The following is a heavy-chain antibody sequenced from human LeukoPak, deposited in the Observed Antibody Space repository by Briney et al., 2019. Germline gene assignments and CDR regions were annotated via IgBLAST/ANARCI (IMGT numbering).Heavy chain of an antibody. D-gene: IGHD1-26*01. CDR3: ARGEDSGSYYSYFDY. J-gene: IGHJ4*02. CDR2: IYYSGST. V-gene: IGHV4-59*01. Sequence: SETLSLTCTVSGGSISSYYWSWIRQPPGKGLEWIGYIYYSGSTNYNPSLKSRVTISVDTSKNQFSLKLSSVTAADTAVYYCARGEDSGSYYSYFDYWGQGTLVTVSS. CDR1: GGSISSYY.